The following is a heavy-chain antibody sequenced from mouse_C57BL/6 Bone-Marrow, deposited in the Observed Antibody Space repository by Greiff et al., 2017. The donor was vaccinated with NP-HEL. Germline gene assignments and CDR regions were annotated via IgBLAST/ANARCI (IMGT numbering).Heavy chain of an antibody. V-gene: IGHV1-55*01. CDR2: IYPGSGST. CDR3: ARITTVVANYWYFDV. Sequence: QVQLQQPGAELVKPGASVKMSCKASGYTFTSYWITWVKQRPGQGLEWIGDIYPGSGSTNYNEKFKSKATLTVDTSSSTAYMQLSSLTSEDSAVYYCARITTVVANYWYFDVWGTGTTVTVSS. J-gene: IGHJ1*03. D-gene: IGHD1-1*01. CDR1: GYTFTSYW.